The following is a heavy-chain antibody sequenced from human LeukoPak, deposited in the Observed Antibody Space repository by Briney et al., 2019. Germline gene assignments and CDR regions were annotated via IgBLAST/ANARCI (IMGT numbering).Heavy chain of an antibody. J-gene: IGHJ4*02. V-gene: IGHV4-30-4*07. CDR2: IYNSGTT. CDR3: ARGWGPAYCGGDCHRHFDY. D-gene: IGHD2-21*02. Sequence: PSETLSLTCVVSGGSISSGGYSWHWIRQPPGKGLEWIVYIYNSGTTSYNPSLKSRVTVSVDTSKNQFSLKLSSVTAADTALYYCARGWGPAYCGGDCHRHFDYWGQGTPVTVSS. CDR1: GGSISSGGYS.